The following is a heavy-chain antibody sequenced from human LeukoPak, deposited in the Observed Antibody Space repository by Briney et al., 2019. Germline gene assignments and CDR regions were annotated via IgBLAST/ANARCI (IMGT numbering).Heavy chain of an antibody. V-gene: IGHV1-8*01. CDR1: GYTFTSYD. Sequence: GASVKVSCKASGYTFTSYDINWVRQATGQGLEWVGWMNHNSGYTGYAQKFQGRVTMTRNSSISTAYMELSSLRSEDTAVYYCARQNYYDSSGYYSRTPADYWGQGTLVTVSS. J-gene: IGHJ4*02. CDR3: ARQNYYDSSGYYSRTPADY. D-gene: IGHD3-22*01. CDR2: MNHNSGYT.